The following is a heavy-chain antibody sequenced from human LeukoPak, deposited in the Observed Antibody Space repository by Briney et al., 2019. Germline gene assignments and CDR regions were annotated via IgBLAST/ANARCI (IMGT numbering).Heavy chain of an antibody. J-gene: IGHJ4*02. CDR3: VNLVGADYFDY. V-gene: IGHV4-59*01. CDR2: IYYSGST. Sequence: PSETLSLTCTVSGGSISSYYWSWIRQPPGKGLEWIGYIYYSGSTNYNPSLKSRVTISVDTSKNQFSLKLSSVTAADTAVYYCVNLVGADYFDYWGQGTLVTVSS. CDR1: GGSISSYY. D-gene: IGHD1-26*01.